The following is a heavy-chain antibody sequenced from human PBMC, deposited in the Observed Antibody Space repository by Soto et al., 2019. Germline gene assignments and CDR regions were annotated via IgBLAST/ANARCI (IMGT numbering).Heavy chain of an antibody. CDR2: IYHSGST. V-gene: IGHV4-4*02. Sequence: SETLSLTWLVSGASFSISNCSSWVRQPPGKGLEWIGEIYHSGSTNYNPSLKSRVTISVDKSKNQFSLKLSSVTAADTAVYYCASVRGGYYYAMDVWGQGTTVT. CDR3: ASVRGGYYYAMDV. CDR1: GASFSISNC. D-gene: IGHD3-10*02. J-gene: IGHJ6*02.